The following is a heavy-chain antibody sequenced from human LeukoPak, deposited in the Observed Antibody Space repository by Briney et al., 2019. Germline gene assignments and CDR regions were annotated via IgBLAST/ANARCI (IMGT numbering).Heavy chain of an antibody. D-gene: IGHD6-25*01. J-gene: IGHJ6*02. CDR3: ARRAVYYYYGMDV. Sequence: ASVKVSCKASGYTFTGYYMHWVRPAPGQGLEWMGWINPNSGGTNYAQKFQGRVTMTRDTSLSTGYMELSSLKSDDTALYYCARRAVYYYYGMDVWGQGTTVTVSS. CDR2: INPNSGGT. V-gene: IGHV1-2*02. CDR1: GYTFTGYY.